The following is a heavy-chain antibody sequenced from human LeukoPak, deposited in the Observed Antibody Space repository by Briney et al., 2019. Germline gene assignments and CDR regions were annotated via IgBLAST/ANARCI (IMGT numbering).Heavy chain of an antibody. CDR3: ARGGWYIDF. Sequence: GGSLRLSCAASGFTFNTFSMNWFRQAPGKGLEWVSSIKPDNSNIYYADSVKGRFTISRDNAKNSLYLQMNSLRAEDTAAYYCARGGWYIDFWGQGTLVTVSS. CDR2: IKPDNSNI. V-gene: IGHV3-21*01. J-gene: IGHJ4*02. D-gene: IGHD6-19*01. CDR1: GFTFNTFS.